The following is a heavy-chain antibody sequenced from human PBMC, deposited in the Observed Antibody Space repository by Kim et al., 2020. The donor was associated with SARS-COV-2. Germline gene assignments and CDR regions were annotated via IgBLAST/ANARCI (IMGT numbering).Heavy chain of an antibody. Sequence: SIIDYADSVEGRFTISRDNAKNSVSLQMKSLRDEDTAMYYCASRGYYIDFWGQGTLVTVSS. CDR2: SII. V-gene: IGHV3-48*02. J-gene: IGHJ4*02. D-gene: IGHD6-13*01. CDR3: ASRGYYIDF.